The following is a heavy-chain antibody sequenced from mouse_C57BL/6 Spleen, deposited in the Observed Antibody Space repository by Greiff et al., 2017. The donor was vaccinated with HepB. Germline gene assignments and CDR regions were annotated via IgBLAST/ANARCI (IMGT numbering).Heavy chain of an antibody. V-gene: IGHV1-82*01. J-gene: IGHJ4*01. CDR3: ARSKGAMDY. CDR2: IYPGDGDT. CDR1: GYAFSSSW. Sequence: QVQLQQSGPELVKPGASVKISCKASGYAFSSSWMNWVKQRPGKGLEWIGRIYPGDGDTNYNGKFKGKATLTADKSSSTAYMQLSGLTSEDSAVYFCARSKGAMDYWGQGTSVTVSS.